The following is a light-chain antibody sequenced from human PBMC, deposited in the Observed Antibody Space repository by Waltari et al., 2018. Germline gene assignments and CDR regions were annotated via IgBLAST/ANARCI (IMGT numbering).Light chain of an antibody. CDR1: SSNIASNT. J-gene: IGLJ2*01. CDR3: ASWDDSLVGPG. Sequence: QSVLTQPPSASGTPGQPVTIPGSGSSSNIASNTVSWYRQFPGAAPKLLISSNNQRTSGVPDRFSASKSGTSASLVISRLQSEDEGDYYCASWDDSLVGPGFGGGTKLTVL. CDR2: SNN. V-gene: IGLV1-44*01.